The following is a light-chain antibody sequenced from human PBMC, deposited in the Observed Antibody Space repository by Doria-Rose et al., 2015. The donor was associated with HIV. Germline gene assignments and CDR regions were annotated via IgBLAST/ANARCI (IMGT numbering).Light chain of an antibody. CDR1: QGIGSD. CDR2: RAS. Sequence: TQSPATQSVSPGARATLSCRASQGIGSDLAWYQQKPGQASRLLIYRASIRATGIPPRFTGGGSGTEFTLTISSLQSEDFAVYFCQQYSQWPPYTFGQGAKLEVK. V-gene: IGKV3-15*01. CDR3: QQYSQWPPYT. J-gene: IGKJ2*01.